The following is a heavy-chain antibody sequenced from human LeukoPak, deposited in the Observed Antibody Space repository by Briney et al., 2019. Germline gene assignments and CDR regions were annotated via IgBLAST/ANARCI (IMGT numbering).Heavy chain of an antibody. D-gene: IGHD6-13*01. J-gene: IGHJ4*02. V-gene: IGHV3-21*01. CDR1: GFTFSSYS. CDR3: ASRLIAAAGSDY. CDR2: ISSSSSYI. Sequence: GGSLRLSCAASGFTFSSYSMNWVRQAPGKGLEWVSSISSSSSYIYYADSVKGRFTISRDNAKNSLYLQMNSLRAEDTAVYYCASRLIAAAGSDYWGQGTLVTVSS.